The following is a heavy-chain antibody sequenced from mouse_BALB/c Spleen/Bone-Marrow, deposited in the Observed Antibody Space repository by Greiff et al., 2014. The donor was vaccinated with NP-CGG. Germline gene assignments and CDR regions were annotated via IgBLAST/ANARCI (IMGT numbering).Heavy chain of an antibody. CDR1: GYSFTGNF. J-gene: IGHJ4*01. CDR2: INPYNGDT. CDR3: GTGGGNYGMDY. V-gene: IGHV1-37*01. Sequence: EVQLQQSGPELVKPGASVKISCKASGYSFTGNFMKWVKQSHGKSLEWIGGINPYNGDTCYNQKFKGKATLTADKSSDTAHMEHLNLTSEDSAVYYCGTGGGNYGMDYWGQGTSLTVSS. D-gene: IGHD2-14*01.